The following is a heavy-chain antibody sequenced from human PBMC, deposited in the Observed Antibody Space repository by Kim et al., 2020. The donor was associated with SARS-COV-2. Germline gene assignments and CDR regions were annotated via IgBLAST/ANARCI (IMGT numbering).Heavy chain of an antibody. CDR1: GFTFSDYY. CDR2: ISSSGSTI. V-gene: IGHV3-11*01. Sequence: GGSLRLSCAASGFTFSDYYMSWIRQAPGKGLEWVSYISSSGSTIYYADSVKGRFTISRDNAKNSLYLQMNSLRAEDTAVYYCARAALGYCSSTSCYTYYYYYMDVWGKGTTVTVSS. CDR3: ARAALGYCSSTSCYTYYYYYMDV. J-gene: IGHJ6*03. D-gene: IGHD2-2*02.